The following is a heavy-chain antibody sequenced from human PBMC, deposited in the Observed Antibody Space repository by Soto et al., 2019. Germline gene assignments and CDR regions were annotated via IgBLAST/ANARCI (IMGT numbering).Heavy chain of an antibody. CDR3: XXXXXXHYY. CDR2: IKGDGSEK. J-gene: IGHJ4*02. Sequence: VRLAPAKGLEWVANIKGDGSEKYYVDSVKGRFTISRDNAKNSLHLQMRSLRVEDTAVYYWXXXXXXHYYWGQGTLVTVSS. V-gene: IGHV3-7*01.